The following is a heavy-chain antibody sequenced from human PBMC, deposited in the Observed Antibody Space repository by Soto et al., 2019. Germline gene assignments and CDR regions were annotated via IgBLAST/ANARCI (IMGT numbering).Heavy chain of an antibody. Sequence: SETLSLTCTVSGGSIRNGDYYWGWIRQPPGKGLEWIGYVYYSGTTYSHPSLNSRVSISVDTSENQFSLRLTSVTAADTAVYYCVTVNLVGAAYYFDYWGPGTLVT. V-gene: IGHV4-30-4*01. CDR3: VTVNLVGAAYYFDY. D-gene: IGHD1-26*01. CDR1: GGSIRNGDYY. CDR2: VYYSGTT. J-gene: IGHJ4*02.